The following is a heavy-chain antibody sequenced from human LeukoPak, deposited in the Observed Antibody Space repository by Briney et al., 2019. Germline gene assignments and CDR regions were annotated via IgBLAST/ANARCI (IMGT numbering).Heavy chain of an antibody. V-gene: IGHV3-66*01. Sequence: GGSLRLSCAASGFTFSSYGMRWVRQAPGKGLEWVSVIYSGGSTYYADSVKGRFTISRDNPKNTLYLQMNSLRAEDTAVYYCARGRYYYDSSGYGYWGQGTLVTVSS. CDR3: ARGRYYYDSSGYGY. CDR2: IYSGGST. J-gene: IGHJ4*02. D-gene: IGHD3-22*01. CDR1: GFTFSSYG.